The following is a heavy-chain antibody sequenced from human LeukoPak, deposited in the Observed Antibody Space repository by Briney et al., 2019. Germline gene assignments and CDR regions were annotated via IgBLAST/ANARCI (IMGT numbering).Heavy chain of an antibody. Sequence: GGSLRLSCAASGFTFSSYSMNWVRQAPGKGLEWVSSISSSSSYIYYADSVKGRFTISRDNAKNSLYLQMNSLRAEDTAVYYCARRNQLLTVYYYYYMDVWGKGTTVTVSS. CDR3: ARRNQLLTVYYYYYMDV. J-gene: IGHJ6*03. CDR2: ISSSSSYI. V-gene: IGHV3-21*01. CDR1: GFTFSSYS. D-gene: IGHD2-2*01.